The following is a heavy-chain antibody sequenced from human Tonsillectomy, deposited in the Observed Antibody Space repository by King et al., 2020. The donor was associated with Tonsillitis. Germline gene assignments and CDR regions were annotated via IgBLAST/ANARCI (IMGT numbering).Heavy chain of an antibody. J-gene: IGHJ4*02. CDR2: INHSGST. V-gene: IGHV4-34*01. CDR1: GGSFSTYY. Sequence: VQLQQWGAGLLKPSETLSLTCAVYGGSFSTYYWSWIRQPPGKGLEWIGEINHSGSTNYNPSLQSRVTISVDTSKNQFSLKVSSVTAADTALYYCARGSLTICGVAPHYWGQGTLVTVSS. D-gene: IGHD3-3*01. CDR3: ARGSLTICGVAPHY.